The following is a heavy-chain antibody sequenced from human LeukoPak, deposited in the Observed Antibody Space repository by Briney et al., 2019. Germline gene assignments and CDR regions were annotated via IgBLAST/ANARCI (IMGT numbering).Heavy chain of an antibody. J-gene: IGHJ4*02. V-gene: IGHV3-48*02. CDR3: AADLRYAFDY. CDR2: IRTTAEGAKYA. D-gene: IGHD3-9*01. Sequence: PGGSLRLSCATSGFSFTDYPMNWVRQAPGKGLEWSSNIRTTAEGAKYAYYADSVKGRVTISRDDGKNTLYLHMNSLRDDDTAVFYCAADLRYAFDYWGQGILVTVSS. CDR1: GFSFTDYP.